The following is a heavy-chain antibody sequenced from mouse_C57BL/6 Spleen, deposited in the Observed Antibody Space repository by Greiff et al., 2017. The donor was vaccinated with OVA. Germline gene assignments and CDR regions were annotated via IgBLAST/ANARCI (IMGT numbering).Heavy chain of an antibody. Sequence: EVQLQESGGGLVKPGGSLKLSCAASGFTFSSYAMSWVRQTPEKRLEWVATISDGGSYTYYPDNVKGRFTISRDNAKNNLYLQMSHLKSEDTAMYYCARGAYGSSLYYFDYWGQGTTLTVSS. V-gene: IGHV5-4*01. CDR2: ISDGGSYT. CDR3: ARGAYGSSLYYFDY. D-gene: IGHD1-1*01. J-gene: IGHJ2*01. CDR1: GFTFSSYA.